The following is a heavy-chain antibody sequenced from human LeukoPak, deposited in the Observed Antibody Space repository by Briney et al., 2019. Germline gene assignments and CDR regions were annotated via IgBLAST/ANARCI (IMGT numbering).Heavy chain of an antibody. Sequence: PSETLSLTCAVSGASISSPFWWSWVRPTPGKGLEWIGEIYQSGSPNYNPSLKSRVTMSVDKSKNLVFLRLMSVTAADTAVYYCARVGHRKAAAGVFDYWGQGTLVTVSS. V-gene: IGHV4-4*02. CDR1: GASISSPFW. CDR3: ARVGHRKAAAGVFDY. D-gene: IGHD6-13*01. CDR2: IYQSGSP. J-gene: IGHJ4*02.